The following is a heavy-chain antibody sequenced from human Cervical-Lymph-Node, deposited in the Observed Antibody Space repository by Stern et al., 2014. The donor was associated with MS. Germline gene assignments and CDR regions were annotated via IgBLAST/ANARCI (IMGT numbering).Heavy chain of an antibody. CDR3: ARMKTGLRENRGFDF. CDR2: TYYSGRT. V-gene: IGHV4-30-4*01. CDR1: GDSINSGDFH. D-gene: IGHD4-17*01. J-gene: IGHJ4*02. Sequence: QVQLQESGPGLVKPSETLSLTCTVSGDSINSGDFHWSWVRQSPGKGLEWVGYTYYSGRTYNNPFLKRRDTMSIDPSTNQFSLNLTSVTAADTALYFCARMKTGLRENRGFDFWGQGTQVTVSS.